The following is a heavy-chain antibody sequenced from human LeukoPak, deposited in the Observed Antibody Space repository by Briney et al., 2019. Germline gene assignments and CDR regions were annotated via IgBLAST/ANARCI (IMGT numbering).Heavy chain of an antibody. CDR1: GFTVSSNY. V-gene: IGHV3-23*01. J-gene: IGHJ5*02. CDR2: ISGSGGST. D-gene: IGHD3-3*01. CDR3: AKSPFWSGFIDWFDP. Sequence: GGSLRLSCAASGFTVSSNYMSWVRQAPGKGLEWVSAISGSGGSTYYADSVKGRFTISRDNSKNTLYLQMNSLRAEDTAVYYCAKSPFWSGFIDWFDPWGQGTLVTVSS.